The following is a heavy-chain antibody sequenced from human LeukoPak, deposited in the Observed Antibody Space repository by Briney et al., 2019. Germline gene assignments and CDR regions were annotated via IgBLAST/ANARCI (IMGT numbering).Heavy chain of an antibody. V-gene: IGHV1-69*05. Sequence: SVKVSCKASGGTFSSYAISWVRQAPGQGLEWMGGINPIFGTANYAQKFQGRVTITTDESTSTAYMELSSLRSEDTAVYYCARGSVAGYGGNSYDAFDIWGQGTMVTVSS. CDR1: GGTFSSYA. D-gene: IGHD4-23*01. CDR3: ARGSVAGYGGNSYDAFDI. CDR2: INPIFGTA. J-gene: IGHJ3*02.